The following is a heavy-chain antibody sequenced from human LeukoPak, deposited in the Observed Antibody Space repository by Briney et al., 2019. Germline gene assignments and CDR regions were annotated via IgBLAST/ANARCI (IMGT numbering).Heavy chain of an antibody. CDR1: GGSFSGYY. CDR2: INHSGST. Sequence: SETLSLNCAVYGGSFSGYYWSWIRQPPGKGLEWIGEINHSGSTNYNPSLKSRVTISVDTSKNQFSLKLSSVTAADTAVYYCARDRPRWELRNWFDPWGQGTLVTVSS. J-gene: IGHJ5*02. V-gene: IGHV4-34*01. D-gene: IGHD1-7*01. CDR3: ARDRPRWELRNWFDP.